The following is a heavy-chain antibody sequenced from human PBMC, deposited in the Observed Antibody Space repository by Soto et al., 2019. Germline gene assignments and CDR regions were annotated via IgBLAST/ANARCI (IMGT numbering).Heavy chain of an antibody. Sequence: EVQLVESGGGLIQPGGSLRLSRAASGFTVSSNYMSWVRQAPGKGLEWVSVIYSGGSTYYADSVKGRFTISRDNSKNTLYLQRSSLRAEDTAVYYCARDRVESGYPEYFQHWGQGTLVTVSS. CDR2: IYSGGST. J-gene: IGHJ1*01. CDR1: GFTVSSNY. CDR3: ARDRVESGYPEYFQH. D-gene: IGHD3-22*01. V-gene: IGHV3-53*01.